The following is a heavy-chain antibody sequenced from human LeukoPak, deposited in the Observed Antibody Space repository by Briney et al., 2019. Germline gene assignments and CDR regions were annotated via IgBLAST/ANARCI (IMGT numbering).Heavy chain of an antibody. D-gene: IGHD5-18*01. CDR1: GFTFDDYT. CDR3: AKDMGDTAGFDY. J-gene: IGHJ4*02. CDR2: ISWDGGST. V-gene: IGHV3-43*01. Sequence: HPGGSLRLSCAASGFTFDDYTMHWVRQAPGKGLEWVSLISWDGGSTYYADSVKGRFTISRDNSKNSLYLQMNSLRTEDTALYYCAKDMGDTAGFDYWGQGTLVTVSS.